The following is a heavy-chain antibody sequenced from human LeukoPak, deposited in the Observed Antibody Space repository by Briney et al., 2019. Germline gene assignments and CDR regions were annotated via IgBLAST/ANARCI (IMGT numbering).Heavy chain of an antibody. CDR1: GVTLSNYD. J-gene: IGHJ5*02. Sequence: GGSLRLSCAASGVTLSNYDMNWVRQAPGKGLEWVSSISTSSRYIYYKDSVRGRFTISRDDAKNSLYLEMNSLRAEDTAVYYCARADCSSSTCYLRRSWFDPWGQGTVVTVFS. D-gene: IGHD2-2*01. CDR2: ISTSSRYI. V-gene: IGHV3-21*01. CDR3: ARADCSSSTCYLRRSWFDP.